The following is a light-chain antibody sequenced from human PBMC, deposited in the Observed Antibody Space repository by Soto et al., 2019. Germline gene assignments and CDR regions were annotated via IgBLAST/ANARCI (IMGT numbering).Light chain of an antibody. CDR3: QQRSNWLT. CDR1: QSLSSY. V-gene: IGKV3-11*01. J-gene: IGKJ5*01. CDR2: DAS. Sequence: EIVLTQSPATLSSFPGDRVTLSCRASQSLSSYLAWYQQKPGQAPRLLIYDASNRATGIPARFSGSGSGTDFTLTISSLEPEDFAVYYCQQRSNWLTFGGGTRLEIK.